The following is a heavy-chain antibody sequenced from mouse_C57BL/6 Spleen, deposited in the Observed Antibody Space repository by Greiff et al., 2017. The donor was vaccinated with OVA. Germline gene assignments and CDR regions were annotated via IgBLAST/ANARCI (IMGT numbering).Heavy chain of an antibody. Sequence: EVKLVESGGGLVKPGGSLKLSCAASGFTFSSYAMSWVRQTPEKRLEWVATISDGGSYTYYPDNVKGRFTISRDNAKNNLYLQMSHLKSEDTAMYYCARDRGERAYYFDYWGQGTTLTVSS. D-gene: IGHD3-3*01. V-gene: IGHV5-4*01. CDR3: ARDRGERAYYFDY. J-gene: IGHJ2*01. CDR1: GFTFSSYA. CDR2: ISDGGSYT.